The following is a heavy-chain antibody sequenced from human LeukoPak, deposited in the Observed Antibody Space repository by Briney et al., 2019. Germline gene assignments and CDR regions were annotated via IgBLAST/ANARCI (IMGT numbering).Heavy chain of an antibody. J-gene: IGHJ4*02. CDR3: AKEQASAAVYPAFDY. CDR1: GFTFSRFE. Sequence: PGGSLRLSCVASGFTFSRFEMNWVRQAPGKGLEWVSYISGSGSSIYYADSVKGRFTISRDNAKNSLYLQMNSLRAEDTAVYYCAKEQASAAVYPAFDYWGQGILVTVSS. CDR2: ISGSGSSI. V-gene: IGHV3-48*03. D-gene: IGHD6-13*01.